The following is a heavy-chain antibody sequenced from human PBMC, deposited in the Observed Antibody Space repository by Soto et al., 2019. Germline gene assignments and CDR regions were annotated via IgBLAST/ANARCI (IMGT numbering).Heavy chain of an antibody. CDR1: GFTFSNYA. CDR3: AKDQGSSWYEIDY. CDR2: ISGSGGSS. V-gene: IGHV3-23*01. Sequence: GGSLRLSCAASGFTFSNYAVTWVRQAPGKGLEWVSTISGSGGSSYYADSVRGRFTISRDNSKNTLYLQMNSLRAEDTAVYYCAKDQGSSWYEIDYWGQGTLVTVSS. D-gene: IGHD6-13*01. J-gene: IGHJ4*02.